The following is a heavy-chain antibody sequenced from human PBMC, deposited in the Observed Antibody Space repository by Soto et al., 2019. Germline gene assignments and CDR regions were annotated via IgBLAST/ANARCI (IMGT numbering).Heavy chain of an antibody. CDR1: GYTFTGYY. CDR2: INPNSGGT. J-gene: IGHJ4*02. V-gene: IGHV1-2*02. D-gene: IGHD3-3*01. Sequence: ASVKVSCKASGYTFTGYYMHWVRQAPGQGLEWMGWINPNSGGTNYAQKFQGRVTMTRDTSISTAYMELSRLRSDDTAVYYCARSRVLRFLEWFHFDYWGQGTLVTVS. CDR3: ARSRVLRFLEWFHFDY.